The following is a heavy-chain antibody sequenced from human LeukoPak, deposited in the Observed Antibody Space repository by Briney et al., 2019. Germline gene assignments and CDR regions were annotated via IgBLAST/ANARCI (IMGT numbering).Heavy chain of an antibody. V-gene: IGHV3-23*01. Sequence: QTGGSLRLSCAASGFSLRSSEMNWVRQAPGKGLEWVSGTSDSGGTTHYADSVKGRFTISRDNSKNTLFLQMNSLRGEDTAVYYCARMPGGSYYHRLDSWGQGTLVTVSS. CDR3: ARMPGGSYYHRLDS. J-gene: IGHJ4*02. CDR1: GFSLRSSE. D-gene: IGHD2-15*01. CDR2: TSDSGGTT.